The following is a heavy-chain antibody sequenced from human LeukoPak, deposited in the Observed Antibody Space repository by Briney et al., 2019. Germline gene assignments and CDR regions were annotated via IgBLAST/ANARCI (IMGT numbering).Heavy chain of an antibody. CDR2: ISSSSSHI. V-gene: IGHV3-21*01. J-gene: IGHJ4*02. CDR1: GFTFSSYS. CDR3: ARNYYYDSSGYYPPHDY. Sequence: SGGSLRLSCAASGFTFSSYSMNWVRQAPGKGLEWVSSISSSSSHIYYADSVKGRFTISRDNAKNSLYLQMNSLRAEDTAVYYCARNYYYDSSGYYPPHDYWGQGTLVTVSS. D-gene: IGHD3-22*01.